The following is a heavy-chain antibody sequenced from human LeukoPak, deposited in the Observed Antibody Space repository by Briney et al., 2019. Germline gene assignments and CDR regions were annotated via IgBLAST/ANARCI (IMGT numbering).Heavy chain of an antibody. CDR1: GYTFTSYD. CDR3: ARGSGLQSGYDYQFDY. J-gene: IGHJ4*02. V-gene: IGHV1-8*01. D-gene: IGHD5-12*01. CDR2: MNPNSGNT. Sequence: ASVKVSRKASGYTFTSYDINWVRQATGQGLEWMGWMNPNSGNTGYAQKFQGRVTMTRNTSISTAYMELSSLRSEDTAVYYCARGSGLQSGYDYQFDYWGQGALVTVSS.